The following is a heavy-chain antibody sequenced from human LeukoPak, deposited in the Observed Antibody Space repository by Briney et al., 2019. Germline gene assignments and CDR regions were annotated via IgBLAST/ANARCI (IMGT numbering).Heavy chain of an antibody. V-gene: IGHV1-2*02. CDR1: GYSLKDYF. CDR2: INSKSGDT. Sequence: ASVKVSCKASGYSLKDYFIHWVRQAPGQGPEWLGWINSKSGDTDYGQQFRGRIKMTRDMAISTIYLELHSLRLDDTAIYYCARADSSDNSYSIGYLDHWGQGSLVTVSS. CDR3: ARADSSDNSYSIGYLDH. J-gene: IGHJ4*02. D-gene: IGHD2-21*02.